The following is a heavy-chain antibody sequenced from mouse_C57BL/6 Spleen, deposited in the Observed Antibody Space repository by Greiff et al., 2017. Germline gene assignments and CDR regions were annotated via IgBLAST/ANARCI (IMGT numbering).Heavy chain of an antibody. D-gene: IGHD1-1*01. Sequence: VMLVESGPGLVAPSQRLSITCTVSGFSLTSYGVSWVRQPPGKGLEWLGVIWGDGSTNYHSALISRLSISKDNSKSQVFLKLNSLQTDDTATYYCAKGDFITTVVHYAMDYWGQGTSVTVSS. CDR2: IWGDGST. J-gene: IGHJ4*01. V-gene: IGHV2-3*01. CDR3: AKGDFITTVVHYAMDY. CDR1: GFSLTSYG.